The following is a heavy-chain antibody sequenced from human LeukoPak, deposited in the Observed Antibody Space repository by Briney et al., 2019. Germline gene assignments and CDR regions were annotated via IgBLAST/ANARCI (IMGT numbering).Heavy chain of an antibody. V-gene: IGHV4-4*07. CDR3: ARGLYGSGSEDAFDI. J-gene: IGHJ3*02. CDR1: GGSISSYY. CDR2: IYTSGST. D-gene: IGHD3-10*01. Sequence: PSETLSLTCTVSGGSISSYYWSWIRQPAGKGLEWIGRIYTSGSTNYNPSLKSRVTMSVDTSKNQFSLKLSSVTAADTAVYYCARGLYGSGSEDAFDIWGQGTMVTVSS.